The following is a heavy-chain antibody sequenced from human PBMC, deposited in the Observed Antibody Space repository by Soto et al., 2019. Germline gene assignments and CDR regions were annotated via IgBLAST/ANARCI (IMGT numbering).Heavy chain of an antibody. CDR1: GFTFSSYA. CDR3: AKVNTDYGDLNWFDP. V-gene: IGHV3-23*01. CDR2: ISGSGGST. J-gene: IGHJ5*02. D-gene: IGHD4-17*01. Sequence: GGSLRLSCAASGFTFSSYAMSWVRQAPGKGLEWVSAISGSGGSTYYADSVKGRFTISRDNSKNTLYLQMNSLRAEDTAVYYCAKVNTDYGDLNWFDPWGQGTLVTVSS.